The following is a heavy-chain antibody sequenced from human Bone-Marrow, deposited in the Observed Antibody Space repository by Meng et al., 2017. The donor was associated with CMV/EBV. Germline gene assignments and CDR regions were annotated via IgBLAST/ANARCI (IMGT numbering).Heavy chain of an antibody. D-gene: IGHD2-15*01. Sequence: GESLKISCKGSGYSFTSYWIGWVRQMPGKGLEWMGIIYPGDSDTRYSPSFQGQVTISADKSISTTYLQWSSLKASDTAMYYCARPYCSGGSCYGAPFDYWGQGTLVTVSS. CDR3: ARPYCSGGSCYGAPFDY. CDR2: IYPGDSDT. J-gene: IGHJ4*02. V-gene: IGHV5-51*01. CDR1: GYSFTSYW.